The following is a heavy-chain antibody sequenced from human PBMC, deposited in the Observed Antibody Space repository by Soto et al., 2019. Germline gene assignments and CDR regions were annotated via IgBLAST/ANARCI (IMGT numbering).Heavy chain of an antibody. CDR2: ISSSSSTI. J-gene: IGHJ3*02. CDR1: GFTFSSYS. CDR3: ARAGAHLGYCSGGSCYSAFDI. D-gene: IGHD2-15*01. V-gene: IGHV3-48*02. Sequence: GGSLRLSCAASGFTFSSYSMNWVRQAPGKGLEWVSYISSSSSTIYYADSVKGRFTISRDNAKNSLYLQMNSLRDEDTAVYYWARAGAHLGYCSGGSCYSAFDIWGQGTMVTVSS.